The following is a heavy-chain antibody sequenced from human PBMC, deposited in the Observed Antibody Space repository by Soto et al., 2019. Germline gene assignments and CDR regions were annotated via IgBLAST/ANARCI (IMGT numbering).Heavy chain of an antibody. J-gene: IGHJ4*02. CDR3: ARYKLRYFDWLLSPFDY. V-gene: IGHV1-3*01. CDR2: INAGNGNT. Sequence: ASVKVSCKASGYTFTSYAMHWVRQAPRQRLEWMGWINAGNGNTKYSQKFQGRVTITRDTSASTAYMELSSLRSEDTAVYYCARYKLRYFDWLLSPFDYWGQGTLVTVSS. CDR1: GYTFTSYA. D-gene: IGHD3-9*01.